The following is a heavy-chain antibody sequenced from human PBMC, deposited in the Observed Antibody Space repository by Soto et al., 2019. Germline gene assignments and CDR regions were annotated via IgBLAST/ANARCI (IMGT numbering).Heavy chain of an antibody. J-gene: IGHJ4*02. D-gene: IGHD1-20*01. Sequence: SETLSLTCTVSGGSISSGGYYWSWIRQHPGKGLEWIGYIYYSGSTYYNPSLKSRVTISVDTSKNQFSLKLSSVTAADTAVYYCASQAYNWGLDYWGQGTLGTVSS. CDR2: IYYSGST. CDR3: ASQAYNWGLDY. V-gene: IGHV4-31*03. CDR1: GGSISSGGYY.